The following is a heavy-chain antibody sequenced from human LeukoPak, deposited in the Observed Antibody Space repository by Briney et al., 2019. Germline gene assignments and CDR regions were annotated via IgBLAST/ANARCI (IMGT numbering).Heavy chain of an antibody. V-gene: IGHV1-24*01. CDR3: ATAPTGPDCSSTSCLALAY. J-gene: IGHJ4*02. CDR1: GYTLTELS. CDR2: FDPEDGET. Sequence: GASVKVSCKVSGYTLTELSMHWVRQAPGKELEWMGGFDPEDGETIYAQKFQGRVTMTEDTSTDTAYMELSSLRSEDTAVYYCATAPTGPDCSSTSCLALAYWGQGTLVTVSS. D-gene: IGHD2-2*01.